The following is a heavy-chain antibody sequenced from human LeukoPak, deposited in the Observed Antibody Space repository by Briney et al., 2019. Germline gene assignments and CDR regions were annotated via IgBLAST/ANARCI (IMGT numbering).Heavy chain of an antibody. V-gene: IGHV3-21*01. D-gene: IGHD6-19*01. Sequence: PGGSLRLSCAASGFTFSSYSMNWVRQAPGKGLEWVSSISSSSSYIYYADSVKGRFTISRDNAKNSLYLQMNSLRAEDTAVYYCAREVAVAGGVDYWGQGTLVTVSS. J-gene: IGHJ4*02. CDR3: AREVAVAGGVDY. CDR1: GFTFSSYS. CDR2: ISSSSSYI.